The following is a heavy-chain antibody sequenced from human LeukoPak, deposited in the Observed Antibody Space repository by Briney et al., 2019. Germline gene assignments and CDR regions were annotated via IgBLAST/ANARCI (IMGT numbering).Heavy chain of an antibody. Sequence: SETLSLTCAVYGGSFSGYYWSWIRQPPGKGLEWIGEINHSGSTNFNPSLKSRVTISVDTSKNQFSLKLSSVTAADTAVYYCARAIIVGATHDAFDIWGQGTMVTVSS. CDR1: GGSFSGYY. CDR3: ARAIIVGATHDAFDI. D-gene: IGHD1-26*01. J-gene: IGHJ3*02. V-gene: IGHV4-34*01. CDR2: INHSGST.